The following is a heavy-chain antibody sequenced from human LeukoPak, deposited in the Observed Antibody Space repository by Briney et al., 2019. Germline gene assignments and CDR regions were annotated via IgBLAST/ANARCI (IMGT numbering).Heavy chain of an antibody. J-gene: IGHJ4*02. V-gene: IGHV1-69*06. CDR2: IIPIFGTA. Sequence: GASVKVSCKASGGTFSSYAISWVRQAPGQGLEWMGGIIPIFGTANYAQKFQGRVTITADKSTSTAYMELSSLRSEDTAVYYCARVSRDGGYSYGYPFDYWGQGTLVTVSS. CDR1: GGTFSSYA. D-gene: IGHD5-18*01. CDR3: ARVSRDGGYSYGYPFDY.